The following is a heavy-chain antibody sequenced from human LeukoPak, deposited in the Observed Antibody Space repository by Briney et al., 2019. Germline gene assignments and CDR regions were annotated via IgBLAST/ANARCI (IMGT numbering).Heavy chain of an antibody. Sequence: ASVKVSCKASGYTFTSYDINWVRQATGQGLEWMGWMNPNSGNTGYAQKFQGRVTMTRNTSISTAYLELSSLRSEDTAVYYCARGSILVPATDYWGQGTMVTVSS. J-gene: IGHJ4*02. CDR2: MNPNSGNT. CDR3: ARGSILVPATDY. CDR1: GYTFTSYD. D-gene: IGHD2-2*01. V-gene: IGHV1-8*01.